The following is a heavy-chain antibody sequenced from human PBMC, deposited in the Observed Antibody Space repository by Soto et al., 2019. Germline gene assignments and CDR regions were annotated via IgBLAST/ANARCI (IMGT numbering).Heavy chain of an antibody. D-gene: IGHD1-1*01. CDR1: GFTFSSYS. Sequence: GGSLRLSCAASGFTFSSYSMNWVRQAPGKGLEWVSYISSSSSTIYYADSVKGRFTISRDNAKNSLYLQMNSLRDEDTAVYYCARAIPRELERRSIDYYYYGMDVWGQGTTVTVSS. CDR3: ARAIPRELERRSIDYYYYGMDV. J-gene: IGHJ6*02. V-gene: IGHV3-48*02. CDR2: ISSSSSTI.